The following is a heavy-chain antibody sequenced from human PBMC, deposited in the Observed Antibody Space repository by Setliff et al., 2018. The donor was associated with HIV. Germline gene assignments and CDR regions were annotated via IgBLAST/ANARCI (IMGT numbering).Heavy chain of an antibody. J-gene: IGHJ2*01. CDR2: INAGNGNT. D-gene: IGHD3-22*01. Sequence: ASVKVSCKASGYTFTSYALHWVRQAPGQRFEWMGWINAGNGNTKYSQNFQGRVAITRDTSASTAYMELRSLRSEDTAVYYCARSFLEVRGYPTPSWYFDLWGRGTLVTVSS. V-gene: IGHV1-3*01. CDR1: GYTFTSYA. CDR3: ARSFLEVRGYPTPSWYFDL.